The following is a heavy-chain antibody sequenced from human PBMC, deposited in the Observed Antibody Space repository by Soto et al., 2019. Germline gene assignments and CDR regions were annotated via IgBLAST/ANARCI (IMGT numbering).Heavy chain of an antibody. CDR1: GYPFANYY. D-gene: IGHD6-6*01. Sequence: QVQVVQSGPEVRIPGASVKVSCKTSGYPFANYYVHWVRQAPGKGRDWLGRINPKRGDTVYAQKFRGRVTLTMDISITTVYMELSRLTSDDTAVYYCAKIEGSASSTGDWGPGTLVTISS. CDR3: AKIEGSASSTGD. V-gene: IGHV1-2*06. CDR2: INPKRGDT. J-gene: IGHJ4*02.